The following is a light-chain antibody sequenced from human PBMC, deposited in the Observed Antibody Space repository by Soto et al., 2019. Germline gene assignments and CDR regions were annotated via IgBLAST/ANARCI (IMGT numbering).Light chain of an antibody. Sequence: QSALTQPASVSGSPGQSITISCTGTSSDVGGYNYVSWYQQHPGKAPKLMIYEVTYRPSGVSNRFSGSKSGSTASLTISGLQAEDEADYYCSSYTDSSTLGLYVFGTGTKVTVL. J-gene: IGLJ1*01. CDR3: SSYTDSSTLGLYV. CDR2: EVT. V-gene: IGLV2-14*01. CDR1: SSDVGGYNY.